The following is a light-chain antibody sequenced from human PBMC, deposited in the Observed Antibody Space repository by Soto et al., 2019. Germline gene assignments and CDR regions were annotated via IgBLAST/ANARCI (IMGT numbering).Light chain of an antibody. CDR1: SGHSTYA. CDR3: QTWGTDIVV. J-gene: IGLJ2*01. Sequence: QLVLTQSPSASASLGASVKLTCTLSSGHSTYAIAWHQQQPEKGPRYLMKLNSDGRHYKGDGISDRFSGSSSGAERYLTISSLQSEDEADYYCQTWGTDIVVFGGGTKRTVL. V-gene: IGLV4-69*01. CDR2: LNSDGRH.